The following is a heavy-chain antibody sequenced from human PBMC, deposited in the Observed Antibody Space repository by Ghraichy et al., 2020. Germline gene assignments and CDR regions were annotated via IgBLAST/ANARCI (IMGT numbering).Heavy chain of an antibody. V-gene: IGHV3-53*01. D-gene: IGHD3-10*01. J-gene: IGHJ5*02. Sequence: GESLNISCAASGFTVSSNYMSWVRQAPGKGLEWVSVIYSGGNTYYADSVKGRFTISRDNSKNTLYLQMNSLRAEDTAVYYCASKYYYGSGTQNWFDPWGQGTLVTVSS. CDR1: GFTVSSNY. CDR3: ASKYYYGSGTQNWFDP. CDR2: IYSGGNT.